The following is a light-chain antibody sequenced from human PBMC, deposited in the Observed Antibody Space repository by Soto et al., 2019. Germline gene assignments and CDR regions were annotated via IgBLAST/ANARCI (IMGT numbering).Light chain of an antibody. CDR3: QQTYSSPIT. CDR1: QGISSY. V-gene: IGKV1-8*01. CDR2: AAS. J-gene: IGKJ5*01. Sequence: AIRMAHSPSSLSASTGDRVTITCRASQGISSYLAWYQQKPGKAPKLLIYAASTLQSGVPSRFSGSGSGTDFTLTISSLQPEDFATYYCQQTYSSPITFAQGTRLEI.